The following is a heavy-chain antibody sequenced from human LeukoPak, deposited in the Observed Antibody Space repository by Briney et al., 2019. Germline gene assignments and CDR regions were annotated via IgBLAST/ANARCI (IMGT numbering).Heavy chain of an antibody. D-gene: IGHD2-15*01. J-gene: IGHJ4*02. CDR1: GGSFSGYY. Sequence: SETLSLTCAAYGGSFSGYYWSWIRQPPGKGLEWIGEINHSGSTNYNPSLKSRVTISVDTSKNQFSLKLSSVTAADTAVYYCARGKDKHALDYWGQGTLVTVSS. V-gene: IGHV4-34*01. CDR3: ARGKDKHALDY. CDR2: INHSGST.